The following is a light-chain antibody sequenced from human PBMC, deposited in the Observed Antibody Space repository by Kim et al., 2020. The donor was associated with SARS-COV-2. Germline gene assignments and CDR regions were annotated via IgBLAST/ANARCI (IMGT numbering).Light chain of an antibody. CDR1: QTVSSN. CDR3: EQYNNWPYT. CDR2: GAS. J-gene: IGKJ2*01. V-gene: IGKV3-15*01. Sequence: VSPGERAPLACRASQTVSSNLAWYQQKPGQAPRLLIYGASTRATGIPARFSGSGSGTEFTLTISSLQSKDFAVYYCEQYNNWPYTFGQGTKLEI.